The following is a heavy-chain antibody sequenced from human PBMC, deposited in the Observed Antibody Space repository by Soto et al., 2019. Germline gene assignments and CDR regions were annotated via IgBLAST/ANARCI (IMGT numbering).Heavy chain of an antibody. V-gene: IGHV3-33*01. CDR2: IWYDGSNE. D-gene: IGHD6-13*01. J-gene: IGHJ3*02. CDR1: GFTFSNYG. CDR3: ARDQLAAAGTFDI. Sequence: LRLSCAASGFTFSNYGMHWVRQAPGKGLEWVAVIWYDGSNEYYADSVKGRFTISRDNSKNTLYLQMNSLRAEDTAVYYCARDQLAAAGTFDIWGQGTMVTVSS.